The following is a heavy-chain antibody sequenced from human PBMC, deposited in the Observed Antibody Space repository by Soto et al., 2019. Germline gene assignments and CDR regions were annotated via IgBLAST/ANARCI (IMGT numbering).Heavy chain of an antibody. D-gene: IGHD3-3*01. CDR1: GGSFSGYY. V-gene: IGHV4-34*01. CDR3: ARRPWSGYKYYYYYGMDV. Sequence: SETLSLTCAVYGGSFSGYYWSWIRQPPGKGLEWIGEINHSGSTNYNPSLKSRVTISVDTFKNQFSLKLSSVTAADTAVYYCARRPWSGYKYYYYYGMDVWGQGTTVTVSS. J-gene: IGHJ6*02. CDR2: INHSGST.